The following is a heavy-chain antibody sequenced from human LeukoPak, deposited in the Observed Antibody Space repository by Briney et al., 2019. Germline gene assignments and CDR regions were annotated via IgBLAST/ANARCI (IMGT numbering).Heavy chain of an antibody. J-gene: IGHJ3*02. CDR1: GFTFSTYW. CDR3: ARPETQYSSGLDGFDI. V-gene: IGHV3-74*01. CDR2: INSDGSRT. Sequence: PGGSLRLSCAASGFTFSTYWMHWVRQAPGKGLVWVSRINSDGSRTTYADSVKGRFTISRDNAKNTLYLQMNSLRTEDTAVYYCARPETQYSSGLDGFDIWSQGTMVTVSS. D-gene: IGHD6-19*01.